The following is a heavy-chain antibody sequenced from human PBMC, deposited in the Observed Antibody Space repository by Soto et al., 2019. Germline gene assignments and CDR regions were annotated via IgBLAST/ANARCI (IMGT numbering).Heavy chain of an antibody. Sequence: QVQLVESGGGVVQPGRSLRLSCAASGFTFSSYAMHWVRQAPGKGLEWVAVISYDGSNKYYADSVKGRFTISRDNSKNTLYLQMNSLRAEDTAVYYCARDSRMTYRSSSPHYFDYWGQGTLVTVSS. CDR2: ISYDGSNK. D-gene: IGHD6-6*01. J-gene: IGHJ4*02. V-gene: IGHV3-30-3*01. CDR3: ARDSRMTYRSSSPHYFDY. CDR1: GFTFSSYA.